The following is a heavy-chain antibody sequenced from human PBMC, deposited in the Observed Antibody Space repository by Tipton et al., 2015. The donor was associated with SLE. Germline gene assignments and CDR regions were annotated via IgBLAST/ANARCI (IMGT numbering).Heavy chain of an antibody. V-gene: IGHV4-59*11. Sequence: TLSLTCTVSGVSISDHSWGWNRQPPGKGLEWIGYISYSGSTNYSPSLKSRVTISVDTSKNQFSLKLSSVTAADTAVYYCARGGYLYSGGFDYWGQGTLVTVSS. CDR1: GVSISDHS. CDR2: ISYSGST. D-gene: IGHD1-26*01. J-gene: IGHJ4*02. CDR3: ARGGYLYSGGFDY.